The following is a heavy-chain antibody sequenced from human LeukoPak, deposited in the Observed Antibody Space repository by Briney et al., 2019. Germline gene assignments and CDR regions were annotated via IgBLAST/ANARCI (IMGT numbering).Heavy chain of an antibody. CDR1: GGSISSHY. CDR3: ASASDIVVVVAATLDY. J-gene: IGHJ4*02. D-gene: IGHD2-15*01. V-gene: IGHV4-34*01. CDR2: INHSGNT. Sequence: SETLSLTCTVSGGSISSHYWSWIRQPPGRGLEWIGEINHSGNTNYNPSLKSRVTISVDTSKNRFSLKLSSVTAVDTAVYYCASASDIVVVVAATLDYWGQGTLVTVSS.